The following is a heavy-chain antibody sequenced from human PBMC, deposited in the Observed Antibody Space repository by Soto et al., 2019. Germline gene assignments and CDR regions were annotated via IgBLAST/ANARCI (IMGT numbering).Heavy chain of an antibody. CDR3: ARQGIAAAGTPYYYYYGMDV. CDR1: GYSFTSYW. Sequence: GESLKISCKGSGYSFTSYWIGWVRQMPGKGLEWMGIIYPGDSDTRYSPSFQGQVTISADKSISTAYLQWSSLKASDTAMYYCARQGIAAAGTPYYYYYGMDVWGQGTTVTVSS. D-gene: IGHD6-13*01. J-gene: IGHJ6*02. CDR2: IYPGDSDT. V-gene: IGHV5-51*01.